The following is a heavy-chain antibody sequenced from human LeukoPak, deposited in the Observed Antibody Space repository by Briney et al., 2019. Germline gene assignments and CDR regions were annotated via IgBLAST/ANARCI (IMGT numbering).Heavy chain of an antibody. V-gene: IGHV3-23*01. CDR1: GFTFSSYA. J-gene: IGHJ4*02. CDR2: ISGSGGST. Sequence: GGSLRLSCAASGFTFSSYAMSWVRQAPGKGREGVSSISGSGGSTYYADSVQARFTISRDNSKNTLYLQMNSLRADETAVYYCASRPGADIGPLDYWGQGTLVTVSS. D-gene: IGHD2-2*01. CDR3: ASRPGADIGPLDY.